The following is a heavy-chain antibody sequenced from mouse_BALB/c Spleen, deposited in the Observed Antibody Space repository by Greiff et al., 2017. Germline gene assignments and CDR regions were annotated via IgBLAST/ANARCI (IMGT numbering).Heavy chain of an antibody. Sequence: QVQLQQPGAELVKPGASVKLSCKASGYTFTSYYMYWVKQRPGQGLEWIGEINPSNGGTNFNEKFKSKATLTVDKSSSTAYMQLSSLTSEDSAVYYCTRWGYGSSFDYWGQGTTLTVSS. CDR3: TRWGYGSSFDY. D-gene: IGHD1-1*01. V-gene: IGHV1S81*02. J-gene: IGHJ2*01. CDR1: GYTFTSYY. CDR2: INPSNGGT.